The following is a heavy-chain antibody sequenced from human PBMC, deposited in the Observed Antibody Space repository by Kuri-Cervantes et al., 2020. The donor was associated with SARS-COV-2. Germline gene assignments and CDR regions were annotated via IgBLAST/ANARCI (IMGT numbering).Heavy chain of an antibody. Sequence: LSLTCAASGFTVSSNYMSWVRQAPGKGLEWVSVIYSGGSTYYADSVKGRFTISRDNSKNTLYLQMNSLRAEDMAVYYCARWSIVGATRGLLRYYGMDVWGQGTTVTVSS. D-gene: IGHD1-26*01. CDR2: IYSGGST. J-gene: IGHJ6*02. V-gene: IGHV3-53*01. CDR1: GFTVSSNY. CDR3: ARWSIVGATRGLLRYYGMDV.